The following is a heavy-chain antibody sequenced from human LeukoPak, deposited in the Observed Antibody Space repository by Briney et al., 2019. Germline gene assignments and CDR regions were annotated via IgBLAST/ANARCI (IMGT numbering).Heavy chain of an antibody. Sequence: GGSLRLSCAASGNYWMHWVRQAPGKGLVWVSHINSDGSWTSYADSVKGRFTISKDNAKNTVYLQMNNLRAEDTAVYYCVSFYEAYWGRGTLVTVS. CDR3: VSFYEAY. V-gene: IGHV3-74*01. CDR2: INSDGSWT. J-gene: IGHJ4*02. CDR1: GNYW. D-gene: IGHD2/OR15-2a*01.